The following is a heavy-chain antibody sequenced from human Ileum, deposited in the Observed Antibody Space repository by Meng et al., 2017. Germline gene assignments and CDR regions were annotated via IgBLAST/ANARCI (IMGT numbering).Heavy chain of an antibody. V-gene: IGHV6-1*01. D-gene: IGHD5-18*01. Sequence: QVQLQQSGPGLVRPSQTLSLTCAISGASVSSSSDAWNWIRQSPSRGLEWLGRTYYRSKWYYGYAVSQRSRLTINPDTSKNQLSLQLNSVTPEDTAVYYCAKNTHTGFDVWGQGTMVTVSS. CDR1: GASVSSSSDA. CDR3: AKNTHTGFDV. J-gene: IGHJ3*01. CDR2: TYYRSKWYY.